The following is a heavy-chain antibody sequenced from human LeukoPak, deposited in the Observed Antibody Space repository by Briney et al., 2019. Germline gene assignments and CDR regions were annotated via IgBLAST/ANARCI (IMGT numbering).Heavy chain of an antibody. CDR2: ISYDGSNK. Sequence: GGSLRLSCAASGFTFSNYAMHWARQAPGKGLEWVALISYDGSNKYYADSVKGRFTISRDNSENTLYLQMNSLRAEDTAVYYCARETDPYHFDYWGQGTLVTVSS. D-gene: IGHD2-2*02. V-gene: IGHV3-30*03. CDR1: GFTFSNYA. CDR3: ARETDPYHFDY. J-gene: IGHJ4*02.